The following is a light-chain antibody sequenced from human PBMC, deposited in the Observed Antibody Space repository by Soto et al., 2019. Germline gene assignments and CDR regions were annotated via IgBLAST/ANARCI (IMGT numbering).Light chain of an antibody. CDR2: TTS. Sequence: DIQMTQSPSSLSASVGDRVTITFGASQSISSYLNWYQQKPGKAPKLLIYTTSNLQTGVPSRFSGSGSETDFTLTISSLQPEDFATYYCQQSFRTPYTFGQGTRLEIK. V-gene: IGKV1-39*01. J-gene: IGKJ5*01. CDR1: QSISSY. CDR3: QQSFRTPYT.